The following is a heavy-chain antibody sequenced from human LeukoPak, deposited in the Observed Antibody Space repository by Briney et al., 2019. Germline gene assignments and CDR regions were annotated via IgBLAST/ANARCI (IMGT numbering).Heavy chain of an antibody. V-gene: IGHV1-2*02. CDR3: ARAYSGYEKGGLGNY. Sequence: ASVKVSCKASGYTFTGYYMHWVRQAPGQGLEWMGWINPNSGGTNYAQKFQGRVTMNRDTSISTAYMELSRLRSDDTAVYYCARAYSGYEKGGLGNYWGQGTLVTVSS. CDR2: INPNSGGT. J-gene: IGHJ4*02. D-gene: IGHD5-12*01. CDR1: GYTFTGYY.